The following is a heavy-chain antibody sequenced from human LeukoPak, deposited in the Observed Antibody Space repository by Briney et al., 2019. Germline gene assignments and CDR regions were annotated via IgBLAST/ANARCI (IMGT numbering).Heavy chain of an antibody. CDR2: INSRSTYI. CDR3: ARDETNGFDS. D-gene: IGHD1-14*01. V-gene: IGHV3-21*01. CDR1: GFTFSNYN. Sequence: PGGSLRLSCGASGFTFSNYNMNWVRQAPGEGLEWVSSINSRSTYIFYADSVMGRFTISRDNAKNSLFLQMNSLRAEDTAVYHCARDETNGFDSWGQGTLVTVSS. J-gene: IGHJ5*01.